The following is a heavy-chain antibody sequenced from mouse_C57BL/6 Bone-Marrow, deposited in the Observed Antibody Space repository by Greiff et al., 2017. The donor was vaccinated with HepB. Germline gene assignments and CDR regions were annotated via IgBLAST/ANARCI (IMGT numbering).Heavy chain of an antibody. Sequence: VKLQESGAELARPGASVKLSCKASGYTFTSYGISWVKQRTGQGLEWIGEIYPRSGNTYYNAKFKGKATLTADKSSSTAYMELRSLTSEDSAVYFCARRGWDVDYWGQGTTLTVSS. CDR1: GYTFTSYG. J-gene: IGHJ2*01. V-gene: IGHV1-81*01. CDR3: ARRGWDVDY. D-gene: IGHD4-1*01. CDR2: IYPRSGNT.